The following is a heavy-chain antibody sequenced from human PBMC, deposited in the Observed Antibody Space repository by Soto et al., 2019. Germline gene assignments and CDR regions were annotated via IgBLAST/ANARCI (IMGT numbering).Heavy chain of an antibody. D-gene: IGHD5-12*01. CDR2: ISSSGGST. J-gene: IGHJ4*02. V-gene: IGHV3-23*01. CDR1: GFTFSSYA. CDR3: GKLGCRDGYCSDY. Sequence: PGGSLRLSCAASGFTFSSYAMCWVRQAPGKGLEWVSAISSSGGSTNYADSVKGRFTISRDNSKKTLYLQMNSLRAENTAVYYGGKLGCRDGYCSDYWGQGTLVTVSS.